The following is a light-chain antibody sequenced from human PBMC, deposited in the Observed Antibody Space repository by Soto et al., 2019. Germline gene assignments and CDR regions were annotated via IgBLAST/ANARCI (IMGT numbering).Light chain of an antibody. CDR2: DAS. CDR3: QQRSTSIT. J-gene: IGKJ5*01. Sequence: IVLTQSPATLSLWPGETAILSCRASQTVSSYLSWYQHKPGQAPRLLIYDASKRAPGIPARCSGSRSGTDFAITISSLEPEGFAVYYGQQRSTSITFGQGTRLEIE. V-gene: IGKV3-11*01. CDR1: QTVSSY.